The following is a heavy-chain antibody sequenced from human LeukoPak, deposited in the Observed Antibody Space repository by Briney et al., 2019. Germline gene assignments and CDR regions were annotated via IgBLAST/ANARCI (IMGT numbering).Heavy chain of an antibody. CDR1: GFTFSSYG. CDR3: AKDLQYSSSWPLDY. Sequence: PGGSLRLSCAASGFTFSSYGMHWVRQAPGKGLEWVAVISYDGSNKYYADSVKGRFTISRDNSKNTLYLQMNSLRAEDTAVYYCAKDLQYSSSWPLDYWGQGTLVTVSS. CDR2: ISYDGSNK. V-gene: IGHV3-30*18. J-gene: IGHJ4*02. D-gene: IGHD6-13*01.